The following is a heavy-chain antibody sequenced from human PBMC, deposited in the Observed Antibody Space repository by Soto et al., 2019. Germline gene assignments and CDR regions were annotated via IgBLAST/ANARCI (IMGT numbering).Heavy chain of an antibody. Sequence: GGSLRLSCAASGFTFSKAWMSWVRQAPGKGLEWVGRIKSKTDGGTTEYAAPVKGRFTISRDDSKNTLYLQMNSLKTEDTAVYYCTRIAAYYYYGMDFWGQGTTVTVSS. J-gene: IGHJ6*02. CDR3: TRIAAYYYYGMDF. CDR2: IKSKTDGGTT. D-gene: IGHD6-25*01. V-gene: IGHV3-15*01. CDR1: GFTFSKAW.